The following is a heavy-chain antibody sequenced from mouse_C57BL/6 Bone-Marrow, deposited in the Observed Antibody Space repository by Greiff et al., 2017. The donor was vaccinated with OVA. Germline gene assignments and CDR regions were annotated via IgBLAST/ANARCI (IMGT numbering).Heavy chain of an antibody. J-gene: IGHJ2*01. CDR3: ARHGSSSYFDY. CDR1: GFTFSDYY. Sequence: EVQRVESGGGLVQPGGSLKLSCAASGFTFSDYYMYWVRQTPEKRLEWVAYISNGGGSTYYPDTVKGRFTISRDYAKNTLYLQMSRLKSEDTAMYYCARHGSSSYFDYWGQGTTLTVSS. D-gene: IGHD1-1*01. CDR2: ISNGGGST. V-gene: IGHV5-12*01.